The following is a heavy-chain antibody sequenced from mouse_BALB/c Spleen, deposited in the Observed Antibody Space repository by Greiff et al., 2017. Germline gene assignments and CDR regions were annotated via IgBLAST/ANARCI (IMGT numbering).Heavy chain of an antibody. CDR3: ARGHDYEGYYYAMDY. Sequence: QVQLQQSGAELMKPGASVKISCKATGYTFSSYWIEWVKQRPGHGLEWIGEILPGSGSTNYNEKFKGKATFTADTSSNTAYMQLSSLTSEDSAVYYCARGHDYEGYYYAMDYWGQGTSVTVSS. J-gene: IGHJ4*01. D-gene: IGHD2-4*01. V-gene: IGHV1-9*01. CDR1: GYTFSSYW. CDR2: ILPGSGST.